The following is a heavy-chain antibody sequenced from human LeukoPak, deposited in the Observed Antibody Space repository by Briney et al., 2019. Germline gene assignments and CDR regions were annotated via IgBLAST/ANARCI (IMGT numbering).Heavy chain of an antibody. CDR3: ALQIYGDSSRIWFDP. CDR2: IYGGGST. V-gene: IGHV3-53*01. Sequence: PGGSLRLSCAASGFIVSNNYMTWVRQAPGKGLEWVSIIYGGGSTYYADSVKGRFTISRDNSKNTLYLQMNSLTAEDAAVYYCALQIYGDSSRIWFDPWGQGTLVTVSS. CDR1: GFIVSNNY. D-gene: IGHD4-17*01. J-gene: IGHJ5*02.